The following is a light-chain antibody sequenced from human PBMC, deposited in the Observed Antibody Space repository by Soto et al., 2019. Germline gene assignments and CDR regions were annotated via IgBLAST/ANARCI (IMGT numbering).Light chain of an antibody. CDR2: DAS. CDR3: QQDNSYWT. CDR1: QSISSW. J-gene: IGKJ1*01. Sequence: DIQMTQSPSTLSASVGDRVTITCRASQSISSWLAWYQQKPGTAPTLLIYDASSLASVVPSRFSGSESGTEFTLTISSLQADDSANYYWQQDNSYWTFGQGTKVEIK. V-gene: IGKV1-5*01.